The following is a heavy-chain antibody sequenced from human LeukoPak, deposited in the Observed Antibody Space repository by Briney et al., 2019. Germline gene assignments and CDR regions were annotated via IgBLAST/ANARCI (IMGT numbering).Heavy chain of an antibody. CDR3: WAAYCGGDCYPAEYYFDY. CDR2: VYYSGST. CDR1: GGSISSSSYY. J-gene: IGHJ4*02. V-gene: IGHV4-39*07. Sequence: SETLSLTCTVSGGSISSSSYYWGWIRQPPGKGLEWIGSVYYSGSTYYNPSLKSRVTISVDTSKNQFSLKLSSVTAADTAVYYCWAAYCGGDCYPAEYYFDYWGQGTLVTVSS. D-gene: IGHD2-21*02.